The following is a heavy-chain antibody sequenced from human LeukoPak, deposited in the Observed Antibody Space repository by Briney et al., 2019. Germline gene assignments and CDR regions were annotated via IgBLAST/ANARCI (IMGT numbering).Heavy chain of an antibody. Sequence: PSETLSLTCAVYGGSFSGYYWSWIPQPPGKGLEWIGEINNSGSTNYNPSLKSRVTISVDTSKNQFSLKLSSVTAADTAVYYCARRPYGETPFDYWGQGTLVTVSS. J-gene: IGHJ4*02. CDR3: ARRPYGETPFDY. D-gene: IGHD4-17*01. V-gene: IGHV4-34*01. CDR1: GGSFSGYY. CDR2: INNSGST.